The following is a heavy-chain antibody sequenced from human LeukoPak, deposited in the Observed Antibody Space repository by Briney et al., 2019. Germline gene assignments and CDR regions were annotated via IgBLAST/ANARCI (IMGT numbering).Heavy chain of an antibody. Sequence: GRSLRLSCAPSGFTFSTYWMHWVRQAPGKGVVWVSRIKSDGGTNYADSVKGRFTISRDNAKKTVSLQMNSLGPEDTGVYYCARAPSEIGGYYPEYFRHWGQGTLVTVSS. CDR1: GFTFSTYW. D-gene: IGHD3-22*01. J-gene: IGHJ1*01. CDR2: IKSDGGT. CDR3: ARAPSEIGGYYPEYFRH. V-gene: IGHV3-74*01.